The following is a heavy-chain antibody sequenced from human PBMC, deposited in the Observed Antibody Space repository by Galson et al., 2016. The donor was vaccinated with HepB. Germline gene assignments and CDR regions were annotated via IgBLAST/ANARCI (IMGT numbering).Heavy chain of an antibody. J-gene: IGHJ4*02. CDR3: ARDILWFGELTRVYSFDY. CDR2: ISSSSSYI. V-gene: IGHV3-21*01. Sequence: SLRLSCAASGFTFSSYSMNWVRQAPGKGLEWVSSISSSSSYIHYADSVKGRFTISRDNAQNSLYLQMNSLRAEDTAVYYCARDILWFGELTRVYSFDYWGQGTRVTVSS. CDR1: GFTFSSYS. D-gene: IGHD3-10*01.